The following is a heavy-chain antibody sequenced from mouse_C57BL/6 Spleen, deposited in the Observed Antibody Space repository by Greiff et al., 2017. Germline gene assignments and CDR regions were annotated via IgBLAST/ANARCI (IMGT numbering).Heavy chain of an antibody. V-gene: IGHV1-7*01. Sequence: QVQLQQSGAELAKPGASVKLSCKASGYTFTSYWMHWVKQRPGQGLEWIGYINPSSGYTKYNQKFKDKATLTADKSSSTAYMQLSSLTYEDSAVYYSARHGSSHYYAMDYWGQRTSVTVAS. CDR2: INPSSGYT. J-gene: IGHJ4*01. D-gene: IGHD1-1*01. CDR1: GYTFTSYW. CDR3: ARHGSSHYYAMDY.